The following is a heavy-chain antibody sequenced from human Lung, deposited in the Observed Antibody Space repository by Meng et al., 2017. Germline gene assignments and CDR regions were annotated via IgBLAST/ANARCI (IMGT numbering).Heavy chain of an antibody. D-gene: IGHD4-11*01. CDR3: ARGPTTMAHDFDY. CDR2: INHSGST. Sequence: QVQLRQWGARLLKPSETLSLTCVVSGGSFSDYYWSWIRQPPGKGLEWIGEINHSGSTNYNPSLESRATISVDTSQNNLSLKLSSVTAADSAVYYCARGPTTMAHDFDYWGQGTLVTVSS. CDR1: GGSFSDYY. V-gene: IGHV4-34*01. J-gene: IGHJ4*02.